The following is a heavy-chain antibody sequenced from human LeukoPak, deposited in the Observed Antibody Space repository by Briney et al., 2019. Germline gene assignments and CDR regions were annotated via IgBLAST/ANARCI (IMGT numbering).Heavy chain of an antibody. D-gene: IGHD2-8*01. Sequence: SETLSLTCTVSGGSISSSRYYWGWIRQPPGKGLEWIGSIYYSGSTYYNPSLKSRVTISVDTSKNQFSLKLSSVTAADTAVYYCARLKCTNGVCYNYYYGMDVWGQGTTVTVSS. V-gene: IGHV4-39*01. CDR3: ARLKCTNGVCYNYYYGMDV. CDR2: IYYSGST. J-gene: IGHJ6*02. CDR1: GGSISSSRYY.